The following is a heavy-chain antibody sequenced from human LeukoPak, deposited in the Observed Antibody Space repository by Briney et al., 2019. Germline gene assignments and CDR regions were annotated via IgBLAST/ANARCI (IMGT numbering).Heavy chain of an antibody. CDR1: GFTFSSDW. Sequence: GGSLRLSCAASGFTFSSDWMSWVRQAPGKGREWVGGIKSKTDGGTTDYAAPVKGRFTISRDDSKNTLYLQMNSLKTEDTAVYYCTTEVIVVVTATDDYWGQGTLVTVSS. J-gene: IGHJ4*02. CDR3: TTEVIVVVTATDDY. CDR2: IKSKTDGGTT. D-gene: IGHD2-21*02. V-gene: IGHV3-15*01.